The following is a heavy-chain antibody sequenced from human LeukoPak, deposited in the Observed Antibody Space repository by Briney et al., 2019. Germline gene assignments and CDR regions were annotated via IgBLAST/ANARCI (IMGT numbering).Heavy chain of an antibody. CDR1: GYTFTSYY. Sequence: ASVKVSCKASGYTFTSYYMHWVRQAPGQELEWMGIINPSGGSTSYAQKFQGRVTMTRDMSTSTVYMELSSLRSEDTAVYYCAGEGLLYYYDSSGYLEYWGQGTLVTVSS. V-gene: IGHV1-46*01. J-gene: IGHJ4*02. D-gene: IGHD3-22*01. CDR3: AGEGLLYYYDSSGYLEY. CDR2: INPSGGST.